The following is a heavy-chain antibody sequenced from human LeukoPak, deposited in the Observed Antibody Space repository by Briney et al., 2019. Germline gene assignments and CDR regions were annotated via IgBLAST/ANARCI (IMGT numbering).Heavy chain of an antibody. Sequence: SETLSLTCTVSGGSMNNDYWSWVRQPPGKGLEWIGYLSYSGTTKYNPSFKSRVTISVDTSKNLFSLKLTSVTAADTAVYYFARDPFDWGQGTLVIVSS. CDR2: LSYSGTT. V-gene: IGHV4-59*01. CDR1: GGSMNNDY. J-gene: IGHJ4*02. CDR3: ARDPFD.